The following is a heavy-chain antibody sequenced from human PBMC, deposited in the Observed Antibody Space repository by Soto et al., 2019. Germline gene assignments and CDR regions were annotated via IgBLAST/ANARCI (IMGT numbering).Heavy chain of an antibody. V-gene: IGHV3-23*01. D-gene: IGHD3-10*01. Sequence: GSLRLSCAASGFTFSSYAMSWVRQAPGKGLAWVSAIIGSGGSTYYADSVKGRFTISRDNSKNTLYLQMNSLRAEDTAVYYCAKDTAGVLWFGESMYDPWGQGTLVTVSS. CDR3: AKDTAGVLWFGESMYDP. CDR1: GFTFSSYA. CDR2: IIGSGGST. J-gene: IGHJ5*02.